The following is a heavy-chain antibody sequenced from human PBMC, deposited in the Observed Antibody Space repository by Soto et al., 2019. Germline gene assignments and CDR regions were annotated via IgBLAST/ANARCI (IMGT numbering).Heavy chain of an antibody. V-gene: IGHV3-48*02. J-gene: IGHJ6*02. CDR2: ISSSSSTI. CDR1: GFTFGSYR. Sequence: LRLSCAASGFTFGSYRMNWVRQAPGKGLEWISYISSSSSTIYYADSVKGRFTISRDNAKNSLYLQMNTLRDEDTAMYYCARDWGYCSGGTCHYGMDVWGQGTTVTVSS. CDR3: ARDWGYCSGGTCHYGMDV. D-gene: IGHD2-15*01.